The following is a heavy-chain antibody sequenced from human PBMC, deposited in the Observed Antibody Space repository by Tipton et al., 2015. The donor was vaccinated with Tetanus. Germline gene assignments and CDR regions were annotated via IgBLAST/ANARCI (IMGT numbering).Heavy chain of an antibody. CDR1: GGPITSGNYY. D-gene: IGHD3-22*01. CDR2: IFHSGST. CDR3: ARQQPGIYYYVVDR. J-gene: IGHJ5*02. V-gene: IGHV4-31*03. Sequence: TLSLTCSVSGGPITSGNYYWSWIRQHPGKGLEWIGYIFHSGSTYYNLSLKSRVVISVDTSKNQFSLRLNSVTAADTAVYYCARQQPGIYYYVVDRWSQGTLVPV.